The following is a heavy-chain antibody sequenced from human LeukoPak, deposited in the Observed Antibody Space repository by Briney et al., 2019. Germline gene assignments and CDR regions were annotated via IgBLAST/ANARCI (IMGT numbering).Heavy chain of an antibody. Sequence: PSETLSLTCTVSGGSISSYYWSWTRQPPGKGLEWIGYIYTSGSTNYNPSLKCRVTISVDTSKNQFSLKLSSVTAADTAVYYCASLDYYYYGMDVWGQGTTVTVSS. V-gene: IGHV4-4*09. J-gene: IGHJ6*02. CDR2: IYTSGST. CDR1: GGSISSYY. CDR3: ASLDYYYYGMDV.